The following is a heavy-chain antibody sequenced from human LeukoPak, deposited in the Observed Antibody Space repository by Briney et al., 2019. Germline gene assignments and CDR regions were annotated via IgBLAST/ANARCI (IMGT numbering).Heavy chain of an antibody. CDR2: ISSSGSTI. CDR3: ARGMITFGGVIASIHY. Sequence: PGGALRLSCAASGLTFSRYGMHWVRQAPGRGLEGVSYISSSGSTIYYADAVKGGGTISRDNAKNSLFLRMNSLRAEDTAVYYCARGMITFGGVIASIHYWGQGTLVTVSS. V-gene: IGHV3-48*03. J-gene: IGHJ4*02. D-gene: IGHD3-16*02. CDR1: GLTFSRYG.